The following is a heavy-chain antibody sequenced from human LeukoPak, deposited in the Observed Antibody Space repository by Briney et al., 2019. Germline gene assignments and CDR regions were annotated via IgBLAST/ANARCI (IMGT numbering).Heavy chain of an antibody. CDR1: GFTFSSYS. J-gene: IGHJ4*02. CDR2: ISSSGNAI. CDR3: ASSGFSSGWYEPYYFDY. D-gene: IGHD6-19*01. Sequence: GGSLRLSCAASGFTFSSYSMNWVRQAPGEGLEWVSYISSSGNAIYFADSVKGRFTIARDNAKNSLYLQMNSLRAEDTAVYYCASSGFSSGWYEPYYFDYWGQGTLVTVSS. V-gene: IGHV3-48*04.